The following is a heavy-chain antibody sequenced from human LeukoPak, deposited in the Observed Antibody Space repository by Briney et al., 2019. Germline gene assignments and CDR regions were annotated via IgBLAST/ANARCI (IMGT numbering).Heavy chain of an antibody. J-gene: IGHJ4*02. CDR1: GFTFSSYA. D-gene: IGHD2-15*01. Sequence: GGSPRLSCAASGFTFSSYAINWVRQPPGKGLEGVSGISGSGGNTYYTDSVKGRFTISRDNSKNTMNLQMNSLRADDTAVYFCAKAVRYCSGGSCKWGYFDYWGEGILVTVSS. CDR2: ISGSGGNT. CDR3: AKAVRYCSGGSCKWGYFDY. V-gene: IGHV3-23*01.